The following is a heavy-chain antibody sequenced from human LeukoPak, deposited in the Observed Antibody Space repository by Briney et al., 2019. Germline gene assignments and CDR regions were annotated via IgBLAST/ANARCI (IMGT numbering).Heavy chain of an antibody. V-gene: IGHV3-30*04. CDR2: ISYDGSND. Sequence: GRSLRLSCAASGFNFNSYSMHWVRQAPGKGLEWVAVISYDGSNDNYADSVKGRFTISRDNSKKTLYLQMNSLRAEDTAVFYCARDFRGYFDYWGQGTLVTVTS. CDR3: ARDFRGYFDY. J-gene: IGHJ4*02. D-gene: IGHD3-10*01. CDR1: GFNFNSYS.